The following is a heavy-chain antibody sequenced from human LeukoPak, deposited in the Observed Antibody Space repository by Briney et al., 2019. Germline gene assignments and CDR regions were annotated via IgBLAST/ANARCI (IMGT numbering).Heavy chain of an antibody. D-gene: IGHD3-22*01. J-gene: IGHJ1*01. CDR3: ATERGSGYNRRFQH. Sequence: SVKVSCKASGGTFSSYAISWVRQAPGQGLEWMGGIIPIFGTANYAQKFQGRVTMTEDTSTDTAYMELSSLRSEDTAVYYCATERGSGYNRRFQHWGQGTLVTVSS. CDR2: IIPIFGTA. V-gene: IGHV1-69*06. CDR1: GGTFSSYA.